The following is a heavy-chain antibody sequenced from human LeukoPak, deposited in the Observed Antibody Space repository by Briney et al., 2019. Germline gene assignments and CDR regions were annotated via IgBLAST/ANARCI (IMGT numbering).Heavy chain of an antibody. CDR2: IYTSGTT. CDR3: ARDRFAMCAFDI. CDR1: GGSLSGYY. Sequence: PSETLSLTCTVSGGSLSGYYWSWIRQPAGKGLEWIGRIYTSGTTNYNPSLTSRVTMSVDTSKNQFSLKLNSVTAADTAVYYCARDRFAMCAFDIWGQGTMVSVSS. V-gene: IGHV4-4*07. J-gene: IGHJ3*02.